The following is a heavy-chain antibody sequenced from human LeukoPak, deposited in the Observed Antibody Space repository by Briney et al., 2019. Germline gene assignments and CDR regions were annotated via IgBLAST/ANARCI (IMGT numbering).Heavy chain of an antibody. D-gene: IGHD2-2*01. CDR1: GFTFSSYG. J-gene: IGHJ6*03. CDR3: AKDHRYCSSTSCYYYYYMDV. V-gene: IGHV3-30*02. CDR2: IRYDGSNK. Sequence: GGSLRLSCAASGFTFSSYGMHWVRQAPGKGLEWVAFIRYDGSNKYYADSVKGRFTISRDNSKNTLYLQMNSLRAEDTAVYYCAKDHRYCSSTSCYYYYYMDVWGKGTTVTISS.